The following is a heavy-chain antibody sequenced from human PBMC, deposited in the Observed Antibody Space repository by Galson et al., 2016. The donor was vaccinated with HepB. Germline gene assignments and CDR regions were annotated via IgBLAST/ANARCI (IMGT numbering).Heavy chain of an antibody. V-gene: IGHV5-51*01. D-gene: IGHD2-15*01. CDR2: IYPGDSDT. CDR1: GYTFTEYW. J-gene: IGHJ4*02. Sequence: QSGAEVKKPGESLKISCKGTGYTFTEYWIGWVRQMPGKGTEWVGFIYPGDSDTRYRPSLEGHVTISADKSITTAFLQWHSLKAADTAIYYCVRIYYSRYFAQWGQGTHVTVSS. CDR3: VRIYYSRYFAQ.